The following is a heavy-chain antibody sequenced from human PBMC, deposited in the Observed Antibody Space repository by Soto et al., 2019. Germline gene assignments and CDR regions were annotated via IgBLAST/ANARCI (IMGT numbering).Heavy chain of an antibody. J-gene: IGHJ4*02. D-gene: IGHD3-10*01. Sequence: QVQLVQSGADVQRPGSSVRVSCKASGDTFNFYSINWVRQAPGLGLQWMGRINPILSMSNYAPRFQGRVTMTADKSTSTAYMELSSLRSEDTAMCYCATSYGSGYRAFDSWGQGALVTVSS. CDR3: ATSYGSGYRAFDS. V-gene: IGHV1-69*02. CDR1: GDTFNFYS. CDR2: INPILSMS.